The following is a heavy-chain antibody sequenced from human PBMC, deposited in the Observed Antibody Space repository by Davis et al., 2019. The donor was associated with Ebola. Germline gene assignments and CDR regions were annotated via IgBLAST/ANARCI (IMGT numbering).Heavy chain of an antibody. CDR2: ISGSGGST. Sequence: PGGSLRLSCAASGFTFSSYAMSWVRQAPGKGLEWVSAISGSGGSTYYADSVKGRFTISRDNSKNTLYLQTNSLRAEDTAVYYCAKKGAGSYYYYYGMDVWGQGTTVTVSS. J-gene: IGHJ6*02. D-gene: IGHD3-10*01. CDR1: GFTFSSYA. V-gene: IGHV3-23*01. CDR3: AKKGAGSYYYYYGMDV.